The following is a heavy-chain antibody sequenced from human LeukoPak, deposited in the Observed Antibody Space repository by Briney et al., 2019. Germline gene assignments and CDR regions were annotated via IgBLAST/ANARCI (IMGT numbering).Heavy chain of an antibody. CDR3: ASSGIAAASSDY. J-gene: IGHJ4*02. V-gene: IGHV4-59*08. Sequence: SETLSLTCTVPGGSISSYYWSWSRQPPGKGLEWIGYIYYSGSTSSNPSLKSRVTLSVDTSKNQFSLKLSSVTAADTAVYYCASSGIAAASSDYWGQGTLVTVSS. CDR1: GGSISSYY. D-gene: IGHD6-13*01. CDR2: IYYSGST.